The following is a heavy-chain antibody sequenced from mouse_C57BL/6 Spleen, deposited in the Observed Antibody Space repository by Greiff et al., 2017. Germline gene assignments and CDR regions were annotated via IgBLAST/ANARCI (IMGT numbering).Heavy chain of an antibody. CDR2: IYPGSGNT. CDR1: GFTFTDDY. D-gene: IGHD2-5*01. J-gene: IGHJ1*03. CDR3: ARRSNYEGYWYYGV. Sequence: VQLVESGAELVRPGASVKLSCTASGFTFTDDYINWVKQRPGQGLEWIARIYPGSGNTYYNEKFKGKATLTAETSSSTAYMQLSSLTSEDSAVYFCARRSNYEGYWYYGVWGTGTTVTVAS. V-gene: IGHV1-76*01.